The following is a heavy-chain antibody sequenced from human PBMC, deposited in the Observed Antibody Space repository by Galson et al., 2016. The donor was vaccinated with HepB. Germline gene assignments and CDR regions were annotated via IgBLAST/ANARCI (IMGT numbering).Heavy chain of an antibody. Sequence: SVKVSCKGSGYVFSNFGITWVRQAPGQRLEWMGMISVFNGDTNYAQKFQGRVSMTTDASANTAYRDLGSRCSDDTAVYYCARALPGNLRASDVWGQGTLVIVSS. D-gene: IGHD1-14*01. CDR1: GYVFSNFG. J-gene: IGHJ3*01. V-gene: IGHV1-18*01. CDR2: ISVFNGDT. CDR3: ARALPGNLRASDV.